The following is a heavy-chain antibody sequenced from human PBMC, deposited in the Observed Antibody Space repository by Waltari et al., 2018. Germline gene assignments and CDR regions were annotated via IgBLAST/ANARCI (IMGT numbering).Heavy chain of an antibody. CDR3: AREKGFSSGNFDY. V-gene: IGHV5-51*01. J-gene: IGHJ4*02. CDR1: GYSFTTYW. Sequence: EVQLVQSGAEVQKPGESLKISCKGSGYSFTTYWIGWVRQMPGKGLGWMGFVYAGDAETRYSPSFKGQVIISVDKSISTAYLQWSNLKASDTAMYFCAREKGFSSGNFDYWGQGTLVTVSS. D-gene: IGHD6-25*01. CDR2: VYAGDAET.